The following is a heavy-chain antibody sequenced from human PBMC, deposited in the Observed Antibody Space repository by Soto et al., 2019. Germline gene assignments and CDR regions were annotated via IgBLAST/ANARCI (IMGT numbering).Heavy chain of an antibody. CDR2: IKPDGSGK. V-gene: IGHV3-7*01. D-gene: IGHD3-3*01. CDR3: ASNIFYDFWSGYYAFDI. Sequence: EVQLVESGGDFVQPGGSLRLSCVASGFILSSYWMSWVRQAPGKGLEWVANIKPDGSGKYYGDSVKGRFTISRDNAKNSLYLQMNSLRAEDTAVYYCASNIFYDFWSGYYAFDIWGRGTMVTVSS. J-gene: IGHJ3*02. CDR1: GFILSSYW.